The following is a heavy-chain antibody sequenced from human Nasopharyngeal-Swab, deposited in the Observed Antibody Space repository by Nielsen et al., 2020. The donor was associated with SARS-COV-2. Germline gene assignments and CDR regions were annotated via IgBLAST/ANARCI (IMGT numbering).Heavy chain of an antibody. CDR2: INHSGST. V-gene: IGHV4-34*01. D-gene: IGHD6-19*01. CDR1: GGSFSGNY. CDR3: ARGNRGWHAAQKTNYYYGMDV. J-gene: IGHJ6*02. Sequence: SETLSLTCAVYGGSFSGNYWSWIRQFPGKGLEWIGEINHSGSTNCKSSLKSRVTISVDTSKNQFSLKLRSVTAADTAVYYCARGNRGWHAAQKTNYYYGMDVWGQGTTVTVSS.